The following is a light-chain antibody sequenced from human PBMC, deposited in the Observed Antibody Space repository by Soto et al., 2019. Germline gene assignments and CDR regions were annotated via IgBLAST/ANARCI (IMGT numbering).Light chain of an antibody. CDR1: SSDVGSYNL. J-gene: IGLJ1*01. CDR2: EVS. V-gene: IGLV2-23*02. Sequence: QSALTQPASVSGSAGQSITISCTGTSSDVGSYNLVSWYQQHPGKAPKLMIYEVSKRPSGVSNRFSGSKSGNTASLTISGLQAEDEADYYCCSYAGSSTSLFGTGTKVTVL. CDR3: CSYAGSSTSL.